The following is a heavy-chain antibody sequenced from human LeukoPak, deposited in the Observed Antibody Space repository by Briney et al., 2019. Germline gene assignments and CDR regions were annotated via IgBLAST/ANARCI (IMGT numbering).Heavy chain of an antibody. CDR3: ARAVGATDPFDY. J-gene: IGHJ4*02. Sequence: ASVNVSCKASGYTFTGYYMHWVRQAPGQGLEWMGWINPNSGGTNYAQKFQGRVTMTRDTSISTAYMELSRLRSDDTAVYYCARAVGATDPFDYWGQGTLVTVSS. CDR2: INPNSGGT. D-gene: IGHD1-26*01. V-gene: IGHV1-2*02. CDR1: GYTFTGYY.